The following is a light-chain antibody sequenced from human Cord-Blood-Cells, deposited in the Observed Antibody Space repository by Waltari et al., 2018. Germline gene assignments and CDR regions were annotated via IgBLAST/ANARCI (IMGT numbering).Light chain of an antibody. J-gene: IGKJ1*01. V-gene: IGKV3-15*01. CDR2: GAS. CDR3: QQYNNWPKT. Sequence: DIVMPQSPATLSVSPGERATLTCRASPSVSSNLAWYQQKPGQAPRLLIYGASARAPGIPARFSGSGSGTEFTPTISSLQSEDFAVYYCQQYNNWPKTFGQGTKVEI. CDR1: PSVSSN.